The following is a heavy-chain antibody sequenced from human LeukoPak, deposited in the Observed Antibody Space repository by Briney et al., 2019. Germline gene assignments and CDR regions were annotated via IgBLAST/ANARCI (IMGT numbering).Heavy chain of an antibody. CDR2: IIPIFGTA. CDR1: GGTFSSYA. Sequence: GASVKVSCKASGGTFSSYAISWVRQAPGQGLEWMGRIIPIFGTANYAQKFQGRVTITTDESTSTAYMELSSLRSEDTAVYYCARVDQRAYDSSGCSYWGQGTPVTVSS. J-gene: IGHJ4*02. CDR3: ARVDQRAYDSSGCSY. D-gene: IGHD3-22*01. V-gene: IGHV1-69*05.